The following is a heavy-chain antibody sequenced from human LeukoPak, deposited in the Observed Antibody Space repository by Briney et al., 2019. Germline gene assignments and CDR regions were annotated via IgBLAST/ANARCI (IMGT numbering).Heavy chain of an antibody. J-gene: IGHJ4*02. Sequence: GESLKISCKDSGSNFVDYWIGWVRQVPGRGLEWMAVIFPGDSETTYSPSFQGQVSISVDTSTNTAYLEWSSLKASDTAMYYCARRAADCGGDCYSGDYWGQGTLVTVSS. V-gene: IGHV5-51*01. D-gene: IGHD2-21*02. CDR1: GSNFVDYW. CDR3: ARRAADCGGDCYSGDY. CDR2: IFPGDSET.